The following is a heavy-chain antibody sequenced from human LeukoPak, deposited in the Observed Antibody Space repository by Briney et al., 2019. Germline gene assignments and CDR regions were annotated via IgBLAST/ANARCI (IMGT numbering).Heavy chain of an antibody. V-gene: IGHV3-23*01. CDR2: ISGSGGST. D-gene: IGHD3-22*01. J-gene: IGHJ4*02. CDR3: AKDFSYYDSSGYNY. Sequence: PGGSLRLSCAASGFTFSSYAMSWVRQAPGKGLEWASAISGSGGSTYYADSVKGRFTISRDNSKNTLYLQMNSLRAEDTAVYYCAKDFSYYDSSGYNYWGQGTLVTVSS. CDR1: GFTFSSYA.